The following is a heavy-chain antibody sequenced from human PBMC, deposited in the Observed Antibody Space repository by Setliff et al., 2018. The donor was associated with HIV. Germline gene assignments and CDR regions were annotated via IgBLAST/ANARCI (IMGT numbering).Heavy chain of an antibody. J-gene: IGHJ6*03. D-gene: IGHD3-3*01. CDR2: LYTGGST. Sequence: GESLKISCAASGLSVSTNYMTWVRQAPGKGLEWVSVLYTGGSTYYADSGKGRFTISRDNSKNTLFLQMNSLRGEDTAVYYCARVSRSPSGFHYYYYMDVWGIGTTVTVSS. CDR3: ARVSRSPSGFHYYYYMDV. V-gene: IGHV3-66*02. CDR1: GLSVSTNY.